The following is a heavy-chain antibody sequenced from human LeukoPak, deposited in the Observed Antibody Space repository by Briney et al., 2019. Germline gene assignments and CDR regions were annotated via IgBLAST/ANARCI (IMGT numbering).Heavy chain of an antibody. V-gene: IGHV3-30*18. CDR1: GFTFSSYG. CDR3: AKDGGSY. D-gene: IGHD3-10*01. J-gene: IGHJ4*02. Sequence: GRSLRLSCAASGFTFSSYGMHWVRQAPGKGLEWVAVISYDGGNKYYADSVKGRFTISRDNSKNTLYLQMNSLRAEDTAVYYCAKDGGSYWGQGTLVTVSS. CDR2: ISYDGGNK.